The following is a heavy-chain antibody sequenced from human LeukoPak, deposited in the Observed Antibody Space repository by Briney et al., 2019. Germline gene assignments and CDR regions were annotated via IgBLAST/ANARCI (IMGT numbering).Heavy chain of an antibody. J-gene: IGHJ4*02. V-gene: IGHV1-18*01. CDR2: ISAYNGNT. CDR1: GYTFTSHG. CDR3: ARLAVASERPDY. D-gene: IGHD6-19*01. Sequence: ASVKVSCKTSGYTFTSHGISWVRQAPGQGLEWMGWISAYNGNTNYAQKFQGRVSMTTDTSTTTGYMELRSLRSDDTAVYYCARLAVASERPDYWGQGTLVTVSS.